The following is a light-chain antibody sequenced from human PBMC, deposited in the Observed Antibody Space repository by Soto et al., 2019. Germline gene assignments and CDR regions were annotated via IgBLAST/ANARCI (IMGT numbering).Light chain of an antibody. CDR1: QGISSW. V-gene: IGKV1-12*01. CDR2: GAS. J-gene: IGKJ5*01. Sequence: DIQMTQSPSSVSASVGDRITITCRASQGISSWLAWYQQKPGKAPNLLIFGASNLQSGVPSRFSGSGSGTEFTLTITNLQPEDFVTYYCHQSYTVPITFGQGTRLEI. CDR3: HQSYTVPIT.